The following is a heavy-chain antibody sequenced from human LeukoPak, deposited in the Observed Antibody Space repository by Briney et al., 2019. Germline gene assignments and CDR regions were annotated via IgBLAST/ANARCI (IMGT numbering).Heavy chain of an antibody. Sequence: GGSLRLSCAASGFTFSTYAMHWVRQAPGKGLEWVSAISGSGGSTYYADSVKGRFTISRDNSKNTLYPQMNSLRAEDTAVYYCAKWGIENPPLDYWGQGTLVTVSS. CDR2: ISGSGGST. V-gene: IGHV3-23*01. CDR3: AKWGIENPPLDY. D-gene: IGHD6-13*01. CDR1: GFTFSTYA. J-gene: IGHJ4*02.